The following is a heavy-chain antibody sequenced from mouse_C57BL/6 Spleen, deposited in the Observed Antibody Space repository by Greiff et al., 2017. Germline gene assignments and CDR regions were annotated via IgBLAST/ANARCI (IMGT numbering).Heavy chain of an antibody. V-gene: IGHV2-9-1*01. CDR3: ARDYYGSSYEFAY. J-gene: IGHJ3*01. CDR2: IWTGGGT. CDR1: GFSLTSSA. Sequence: VHLVESGPGLVAPSQSLSITCTVSGFSLTSSAISWVRQPPGKGLEWLGVIWTGGGTNYTSALKSRLSISKDNSKSQVFLKMNSLQPDDTARYYCARDYYGSSYEFAYWGQGTLVTVSA. D-gene: IGHD1-1*01.